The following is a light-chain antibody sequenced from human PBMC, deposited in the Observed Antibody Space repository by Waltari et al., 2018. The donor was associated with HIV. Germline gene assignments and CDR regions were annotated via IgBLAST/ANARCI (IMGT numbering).Light chain of an antibody. CDR1: QSVLYNSDNKNY. CDR2: WAS. CDR3: QQYHTSWT. J-gene: IGKJ1*01. Sequence: VLTQSPDSLAVSLGERATINCKSSQSVLYNSDNKNYLAGYQQKPGQPPNLLIAWASTRESGVPDRFSGSGSGTDFTLTISSLQAEDVAIYYCQQYHTSWTFGQGTKVEIK. V-gene: IGKV4-1*01.